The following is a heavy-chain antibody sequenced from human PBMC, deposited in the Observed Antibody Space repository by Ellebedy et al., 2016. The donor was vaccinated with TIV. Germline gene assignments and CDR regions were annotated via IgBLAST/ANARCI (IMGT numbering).Heavy chain of an antibody. V-gene: IGHV1-2*04. CDR3: ARKTANRGDLDI. J-gene: IGHJ3*02. Sequence: AASVKVSCKASGFSFTGYYLHWVRQAPGQGLEWMGWITPNSGRTKYAQKFQDWVTITRDTSISTAYMELTRLRTDDTAVYYRARKTANRGDLDIWGQGTMVAVSS. CDR1: GFSFTGYY. CDR2: ITPNSGRT. D-gene: IGHD2-21*01.